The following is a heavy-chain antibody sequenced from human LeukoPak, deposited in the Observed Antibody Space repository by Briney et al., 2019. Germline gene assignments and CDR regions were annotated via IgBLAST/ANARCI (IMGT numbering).Heavy chain of an antibody. CDR2: MNPNSGNT. J-gene: IGHJ4*02. V-gene: IGHV1-8*01. CDR1: GYTFTSCD. CDR3: TRGSSRRRDN. Sequence: GASVKVSCKASGYTFTSCDINWVRQATGQGLEWMGWMNPNSGNTGYGQSFQGRITMTRDISIGTAYMELSNLTSADTAIYYCTRGSSRRRDNWGQGTLVTVAA.